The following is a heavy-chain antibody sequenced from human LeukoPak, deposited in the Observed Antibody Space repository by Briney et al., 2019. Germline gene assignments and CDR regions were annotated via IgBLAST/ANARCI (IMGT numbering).Heavy chain of an antibody. CDR1: GFTFSSNW. V-gene: IGHV3-48*01. CDR3: AREFSGSNYGFPFDY. J-gene: IGHJ4*02. CDR2: ISSSSSTI. D-gene: IGHD1-26*01. Sequence: GGSLRLSCGASGFTFSSNWMHWVRQSPGKGLEWVSYISSSSSTIYYADSVKGRFTISRDNAKNSLYLQMNSLRAEDTAVYYCAREFSGSNYGFPFDYWGQGTLVTVSS.